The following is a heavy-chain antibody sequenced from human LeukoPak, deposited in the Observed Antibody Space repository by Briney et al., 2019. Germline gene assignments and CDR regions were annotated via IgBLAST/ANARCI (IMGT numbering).Heavy chain of an antibody. CDR2: ISSSSSTI. Sequence: PRGSLRLSCAASGFTFSSYSMNWVRQAPGKGLEWVSYISSSSSTIYYADSVKGRFTISRDNAKNSLYLQMNSLRDEDTAVYYCARVSVVTAIPFDYWGQGTLVTVSS. D-gene: IGHD2-21*02. CDR3: ARVSVVTAIPFDY. V-gene: IGHV3-48*02. J-gene: IGHJ4*02. CDR1: GFTFSSYS.